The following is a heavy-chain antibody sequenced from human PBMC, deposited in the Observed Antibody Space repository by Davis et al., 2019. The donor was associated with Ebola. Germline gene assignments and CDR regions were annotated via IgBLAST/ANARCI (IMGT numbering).Heavy chain of an antibody. J-gene: IGHJ5*02. V-gene: IGHV4-34*01. CDR2: IYYSGST. D-gene: IGHD2-2*01. Sequence: SETLSLTCAVYGGSFSGYYWGWIRQPPGKGLEWIGSIYYSGSTYYNPSLKSRVTISVDTSKNQFSLKLSFVSAADTAVYYCARVKYQLLLVTWPWGQGTLVTVSS. CDR3: ARVKYQLLLVTWP. CDR1: GGSFSGYY.